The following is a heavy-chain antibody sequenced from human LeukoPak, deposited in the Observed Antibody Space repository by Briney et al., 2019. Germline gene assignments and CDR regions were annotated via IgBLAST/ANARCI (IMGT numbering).Heavy chain of an antibody. Sequence: SVKVSCKSSGGSFSTYAVNWVRQAPGQGLEWMGRLIPVLGMSHYAPGFQGRVTLTADRSTNTAYMELDRLTSDDTAVYFCARDRGGGFDLAFFDHWGQGTPVTVPS. J-gene: IGHJ4*02. CDR3: ARDRGGGFDLAFFDH. V-gene: IGHV1-69*04. D-gene: IGHD5-12*01. CDR2: LIPVLGMS. CDR1: GGSFSTYA.